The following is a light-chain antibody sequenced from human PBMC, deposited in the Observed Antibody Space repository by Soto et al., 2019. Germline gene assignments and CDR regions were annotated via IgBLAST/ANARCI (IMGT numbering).Light chain of an antibody. CDR2: AAS. Sequence: DIQMTQSPSSLSASVGHRFPITCRAGQGIRSDLGWYQQKPVKAPKRLIYAASSLQRGVPSRFSGSGSGTEFTLTISSLQPEDFETYFCLQHNSYPITFGQGTRLEIK. CDR3: LQHNSYPIT. V-gene: IGKV1-17*01. J-gene: IGKJ5*01. CDR1: QGIRSD.